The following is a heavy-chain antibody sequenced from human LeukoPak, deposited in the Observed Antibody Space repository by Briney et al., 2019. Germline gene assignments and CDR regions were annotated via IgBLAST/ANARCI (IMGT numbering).Heavy chain of an antibody. V-gene: IGHV4-4*07. CDR3: ARSVDTAMVSFSDSYYFDY. Sequence: SETLSLTCTVSGGSISSYYWSWIRQPAGKGLEWIGRIYTSGSTNYNPSLKSRVTMSVDTSENQFSLKLSSVTAADTAVYYCARSVDTAMVSFSDSYYFDYWGQGTLVTVSS. D-gene: IGHD5-18*01. CDR1: GGSISSYY. J-gene: IGHJ4*02. CDR2: IYTSGST.